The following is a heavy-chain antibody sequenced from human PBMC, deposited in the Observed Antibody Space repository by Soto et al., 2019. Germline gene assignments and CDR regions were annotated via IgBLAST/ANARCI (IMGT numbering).Heavy chain of an antibody. CDR3: ARTRYSGYDSNCYFDY. V-gene: IGHV2-26*01. D-gene: IGHD5-12*01. J-gene: IGHJ4*02. Sequence: QVTLKESGPVLVKPTETLTLTCTVSGFSLSNARMGVSWIRQPPGKALEWLAHIFSNDEKSYSTSLKSRLTISKDTSKSQVVLTMTNMDPVDTATYYCARTRYSGYDSNCYFDYWGQGTLVTVSS. CDR2: IFSNDEK. CDR1: GFSLSNARMG.